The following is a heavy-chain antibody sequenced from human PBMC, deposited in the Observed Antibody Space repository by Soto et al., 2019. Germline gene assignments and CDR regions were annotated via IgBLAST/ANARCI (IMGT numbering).Heavy chain of an antibody. CDR1: GFTFSSYG. D-gene: IGHD6-13*01. Sequence: GGSLRLSCAASGFTFSSYGMHWVRQAPGKGLEWVAVISYDGSNKYYADSVKGRFTISRDNSKNTLYLQMNSLRAEDTAVYYCAKGLVGSSWYNNYCYGMDVWGQGTTVTVSS. J-gene: IGHJ6*02. V-gene: IGHV3-30*18. CDR2: ISYDGSNK. CDR3: AKGLVGSSWYNNYCYGMDV.